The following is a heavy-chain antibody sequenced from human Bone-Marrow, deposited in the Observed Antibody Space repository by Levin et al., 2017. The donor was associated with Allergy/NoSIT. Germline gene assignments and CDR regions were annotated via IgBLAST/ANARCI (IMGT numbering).Heavy chain of an antibody. CDR2: IYYSGST. J-gene: IGHJ2*01. CDR1: GGSVSSGSYY. Sequence: SETLSLTCTVSGGSVSSGSYYWNWIRQPPGKGLEWIGYIYYSGSTNFNPSLKSRGTISLDTSKNQFSLQLSSVTAADAAMYYCARVTSVVVTVDAIYSYFALWGRGTLVTVSS. CDR3: ARVTSVVVTVDAIYSYFAL. D-gene: IGHD2-21*02. V-gene: IGHV4-61*01.